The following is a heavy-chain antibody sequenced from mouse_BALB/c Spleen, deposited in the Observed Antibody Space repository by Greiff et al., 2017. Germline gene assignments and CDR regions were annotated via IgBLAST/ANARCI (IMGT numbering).Heavy chain of an antibody. D-gene: IGHD4-1*01. CDR2: ISSGGSYT. V-gene: IGHV5-6*01. Sequence: VQLKESGGDLVKPGGSLKLSCAASGFTFSSYGMSWVRQTPDKRLEWVATISSGGSYTYYPDSVKGRFTISRDNAKNTLYLQMSSLKSEDTAMYYCARVELTGNYAMDYWGQGTSVTVSS. CDR3: ARVELTGNYAMDY. J-gene: IGHJ4*01. CDR1: GFTFSSYG.